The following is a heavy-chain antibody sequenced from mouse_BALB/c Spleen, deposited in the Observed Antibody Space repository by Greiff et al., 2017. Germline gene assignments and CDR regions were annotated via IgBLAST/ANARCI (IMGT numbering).Heavy chain of an antibody. Sequence: QVQLKESGAELAKPGASVKMSCKASGYTFTSYWMHWVKQRPGQGLEWIGYINPSTGYTEYNQKFKDKATLTADKSSSTAYMQLSSLTSEDSAVYYCARSFPYYGNYEYFDYWGQGTTLTVSS. D-gene: IGHD2-10*01. CDR2: INPSTGYT. V-gene: IGHV1-7*01. J-gene: IGHJ2*01. CDR3: ARSFPYYGNYEYFDY. CDR1: GYTFTSYW.